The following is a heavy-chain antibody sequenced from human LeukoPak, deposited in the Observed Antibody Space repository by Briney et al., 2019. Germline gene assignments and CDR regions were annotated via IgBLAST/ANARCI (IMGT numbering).Heavy chain of an antibody. CDR2: INPNSGGT. Sequence: GASVKASCKASGYTFTNYYIHWVQQAPGQGLEWMGWINPNSGGTNYAQKFQGRVTMTRDTSISTAYMELSRLRSDDTAVYYCARVPKSYCSSTSCYYFGYWGQGTLVTVSS. V-gene: IGHV1-2*02. CDR3: ARVPKSYCSSTSCYYFGY. D-gene: IGHD2-2*01. J-gene: IGHJ4*02. CDR1: GYTFTNYY.